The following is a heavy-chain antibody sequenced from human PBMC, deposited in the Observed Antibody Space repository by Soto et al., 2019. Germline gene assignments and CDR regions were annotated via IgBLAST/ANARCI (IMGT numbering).Heavy chain of an antibody. D-gene: IGHD4-17*01. J-gene: IGHJ3*02. CDR1: GFTFSTYA. CDR3: AHPRGYGVFDAYDI. V-gene: IGHV3-23*01. CDR2: LSASGGST. Sequence: GGSLRLSCAASGFTFSTYAMSWVRQAPGKGLEWVSALSASGGSTYYAASVKGRFTISRDNSMNALYLQMNSLRIEDTAVYYCAHPRGYGVFDAYDIWGQGTMVTVSS.